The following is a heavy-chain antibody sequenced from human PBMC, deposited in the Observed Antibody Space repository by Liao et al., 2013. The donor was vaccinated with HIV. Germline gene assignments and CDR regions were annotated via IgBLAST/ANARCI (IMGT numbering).Heavy chain of an antibody. D-gene: IGHD3-3*01. CDR3: ARAGQPYDFWSGYYNPKFDP. V-gene: IGHV4-61*02. CDR2: IYTSGST. Sequence: QVQLQESGPGLVKPSQTLSLTCTVSGDSISSGNYWSWIRQPAGKGLEWIGRIYTSGSTNYNPSLKSRVTISVDTSKNQFSLKLSSVTAADTAVYYCARAGQPYDFWSGYYNPKFDPWGQGTLVTVSS. J-gene: IGHJ5*02. CDR1: GDSISSGNY.